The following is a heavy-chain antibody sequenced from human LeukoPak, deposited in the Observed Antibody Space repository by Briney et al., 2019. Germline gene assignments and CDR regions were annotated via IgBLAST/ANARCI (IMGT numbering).Heavy chain of an antibody. D-gene: IGHD5-24*01. Sequence: ASVKVSCKTSGYVFANFGVGWLRQAPGQGPEWMGWISAYNGDTNYAQRVQDRVIMTTDTSTNTAYMELRSLRSDDTAVYFCARSGDGNWFDPWGQGTLVTVSS. CDR2: ISAYNGDT. V-gene: IGHV1-18*01. CDR1: GYVFANFG. J-gene: IGHJ5*02. CDR3: ARSGDGNWFDP.